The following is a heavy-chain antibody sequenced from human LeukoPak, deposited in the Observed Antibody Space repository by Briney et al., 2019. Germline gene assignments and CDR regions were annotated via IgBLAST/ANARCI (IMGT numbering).Heavy chain of an antibody. Sequence: SETLSLTCTVSGGSISSSSYYWGWIRQPPGKGLEWIGSIYYSGSTYYNPSLKSRVTISVDTSKNQFSLKLSSVTAADTAVYYCARDRAAYMDVWGKGTTVTISS. V-gene: IGHV4-39*07. CDR1: GGSISSSSYY. CDR2: IYYSGST. J-gene: IGHJ6*03. D-gene: IGHD2-15*01. CDR3: ARDRAAYMDV.